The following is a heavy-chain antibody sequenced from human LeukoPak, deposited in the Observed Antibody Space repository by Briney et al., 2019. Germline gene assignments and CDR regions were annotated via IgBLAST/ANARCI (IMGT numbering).Heavy chain of an antibody. CDR3: ARGHSSSWSFFDY. CDR2: IYSDNT. D-gene: IGHD6-13*01. Sequence: GGSLRLSCTVSGFTVSSNSMSWVRQAPGKGLEWVSFIYSDNTHYSDSVKGRFTISRDNSKNTLYLQMNSLRAEDTAVYYCARGHSSSWSFFDYWGQGTLVTVSS. CDR1: GFTVSSNS. V-gene: IGHV3-66*03. J-gene: IGHJ4*02.